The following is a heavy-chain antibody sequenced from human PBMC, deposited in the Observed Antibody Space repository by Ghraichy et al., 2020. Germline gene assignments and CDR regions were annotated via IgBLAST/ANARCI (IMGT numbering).Heavy chain of an antibody. V-gene: IGHV4-59*01. J-gene: IGHJ5*02. CDR3: AREEGYNSGNWFDP. Sequence: SETLSLTCTVSGGSISSYYWSWIRQPPGKGLEWIGYIYYSGSTNYNPSLKSRVTISVDTSKNQFSLKLSSVTAADTAVYYCAREEGYNSGNWFDPWGQGTLVTVSS. CDR2: IYYSGST. CDR1: GGSISSYY. D-gene: IGHD5-24*01.